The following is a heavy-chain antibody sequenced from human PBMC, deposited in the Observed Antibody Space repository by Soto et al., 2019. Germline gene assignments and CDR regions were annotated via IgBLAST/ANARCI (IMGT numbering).Heavy chain of an antibody. CDR2: IYYSGST. CDR1: GGSISSSSYY. D-gene: IGHD1-26*01. J-gene: IGHJ4*02. CDR3: ATDVRVGVDY. Sequence: QLQLQESGPGLVKPSETLSLTCTVSGGSISSSSYYWGWIRQPPGKGLEWIGSIYYSGSTYYNPSLKSRVTISVDASKNQFSLKLSSVTAADTAVYYCATDVRVGVDYWGQGTLVTVSS. V-gene: IGHV4-39*01.